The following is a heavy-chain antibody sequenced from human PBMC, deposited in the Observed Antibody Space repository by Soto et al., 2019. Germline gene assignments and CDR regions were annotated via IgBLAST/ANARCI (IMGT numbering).Heavy chain of an antibody. V-gene: IGHV1-3*04. CDR3: LRHRAVDWYRDL. CDR1: GYSFTSCA. CDR2: INTDSGNT. Sequence: QVQVVQSGAEVKKPGASVRLSCKTSGYSFTSCAIHWVRLAPGQRFEWMGWINTDSGNTKYSQKFQGRVTITRDTATSTTYLAVTSLTFEDTATYCCLRHRAVDWYRDLWGRRTLVTVSS. D-gene: IGHD6-19*01. J-gene: IGHJ2*01.